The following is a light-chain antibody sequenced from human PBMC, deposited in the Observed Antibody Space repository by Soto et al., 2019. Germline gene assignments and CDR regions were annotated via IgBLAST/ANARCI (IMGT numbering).Light chain of an antibody. J-gene: IGKJ1*01. Sequence: DIQMTQSPSSLSASLGDRVTITCRPRESIRNALNWFQQRPGKAPRLLIYDTFTLQSGVPSRFSGSVSGTEFSLTISSLQAGDSAIYYCQQSFTTPWTFGQGTKVEI. CDR2: DTF. CDR1: ESIRNA. CDR3: QQSFTTPWT. V-gene: IGKV1-39*01.